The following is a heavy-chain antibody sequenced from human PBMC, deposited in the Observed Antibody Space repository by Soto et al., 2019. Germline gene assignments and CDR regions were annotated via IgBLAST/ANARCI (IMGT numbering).Heavy chain of an antibody. V-gene: IGHV1-2*02. CDR1: GYTFTGYY. D-gene: IGHD3-10*01. CDR2: INPNSGGT. J-gene: IGHJ4*02. CDR3: ARVPMYYYGSGSSFDY. Sequence: ASVKVSCKASGYTFTGYYMHWVRQAPGQGLEWMGWINPNSGGTNYAQKFQGRVTMTRDTSISTAYMELRSLRSDDTAVYYCARVPMYYYGSGSSFDYWGQGTLVTVSS.